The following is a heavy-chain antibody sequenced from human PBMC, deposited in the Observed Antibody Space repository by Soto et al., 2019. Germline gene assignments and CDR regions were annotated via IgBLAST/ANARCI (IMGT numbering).Heavy chain of an antibody. CDR1: GFTFRSYT. Sequence: PGGSLRLSCAASGFTFRSYTMDWVRQAPGKGLEWVSSISSSSSDIYYADSVKGRFTVSRDNAKNSLYLQMNRLRAEYTAVYYRASLVAAPSSVSSYYYGMDVWGQGTTVTVSS. V-gene: IGHV3-21*01. D-gene: IGHD6-6*01. J-gene: IGHJ6*02. CDR2: ISSSSSDI. CDR3: ASLVAAPSSVSSYYYGMDV.